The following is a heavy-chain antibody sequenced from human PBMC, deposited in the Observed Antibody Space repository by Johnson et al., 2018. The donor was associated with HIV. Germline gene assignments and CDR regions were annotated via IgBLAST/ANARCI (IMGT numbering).Heavy chain of an antibody. CDR3: AYCGYGGSDAFDL. D-gene: IGHD6-25*01. J-gene: IGHJ3*01. CDR2: ISSDGNNK. CDR1: GFTFSSYA. Sequence: QVQLVESGGGVVQPGRSLRLSCATSGFTFSSYAMHWVRQAPGKGLEWVAVISSDGNNKYYADSVKGRFTVSRDNSKNTLHLQMNSLRAEDTAVYYCAYCGYGGSDAFDLWGQGTLVTVSS. V-gene: IGHV3-30*04.